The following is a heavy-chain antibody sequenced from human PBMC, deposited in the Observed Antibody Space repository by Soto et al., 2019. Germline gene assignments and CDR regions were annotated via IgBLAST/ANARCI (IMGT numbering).Heavy chain of an antibody. CDR1: GGTFSSNG. D-gene: IGHD3-10*01. Sequence: QVQLVQSGAEVKKPGSSVKVSCKASGGTFSSNGISWVGQAPGQGLEWMGGIIPIFGTANYAQKLQGRVTITADESTSTAYMELSSLRCEDTAVYYCARVAMVRGVIRHWFDPWGQGTLVTVSS. CDR2: IIPIFGTA. CDR3: ARVAMVRGVIRHWFDP. V-gene: IGHV1-69*01. J-gene: IGHJ5*02.